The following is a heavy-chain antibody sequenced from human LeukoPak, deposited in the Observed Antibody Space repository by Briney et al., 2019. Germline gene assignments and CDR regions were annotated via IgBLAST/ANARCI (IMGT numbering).Heavy chain of an antibody. Sequence: SETLSLTCTVSGGSISSYYWSWIRQPPGKGLEWIGYIYYSGSTNYNPSLKSRVTMSLDMAKNQFSLRLTSVTAADTAVYFCARMVPAGTHNYWGQGLLVTVSS. CDR1: GGSISSYY. J-gene: IGHJ4*02. V-gene: IGHV4-59*12. CDR3: ARMVPAGTHNY. CDR2: IYYSGST. D-gene: IGHD2-2*01.